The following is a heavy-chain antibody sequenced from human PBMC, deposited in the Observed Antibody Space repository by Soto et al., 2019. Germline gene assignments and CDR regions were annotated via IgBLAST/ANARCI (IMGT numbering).Heavy chain of an antibody. CDR1: GFTVSSNY. D-gene: IGHD5-12*01. J-gene: IGHJ6*02. V-gene: IGHV3-53*02. CDR3: ARESAGYGGGYYYYYGMDV. Sequence: EVQLVETGGGVIQPGGSLRLSCAASGFTVSSNYMSWVRQAPGKGLEWVSVIYSGGSTYYADSVKGRFTISRDNSKNTLYRQMNSLRGEDTAVYYCARESAGYGGGYYYYYGMDVWGQGTTVTVSS. CDR2: IYSGGST.